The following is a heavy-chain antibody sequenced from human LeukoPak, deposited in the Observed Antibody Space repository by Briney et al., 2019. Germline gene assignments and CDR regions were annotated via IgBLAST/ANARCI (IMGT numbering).Heavy chain of an antibody. Sequence: PGGSLRLSCAASGSTFSSYTMHWVRQAPGKGLEWVALISYDGSNKYYGDSVKGRFTISRDNSKNTLYLQMNRLGVEDTAVYYCARSRGVSGYDFAYWGQGTLVTVSS. D-gene: IGHD5-12*01. CDR1: GSTFSSYT. CDR2: ISYDGSNK. J-gene: IGHJ4*02. CDR3: ARSRGVSGYDFAY. V-gene: IGHV3-30-3*01.